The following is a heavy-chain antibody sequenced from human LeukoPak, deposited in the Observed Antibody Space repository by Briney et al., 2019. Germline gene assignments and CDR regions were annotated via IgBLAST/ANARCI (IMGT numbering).Heavy chain of an antibody. CDR1: GLTLSNTW. D-gene: IGHD3-10*01. V-gene: IGHV3-15*01. J-gene: IGHJ4*02. CDR2: IKSKNDGETT. Sequence: GGSLRLSCAASGLTLSNTWMSWARQAPGKGLEWVGRIKSKNDGETTDYAAPVKGRLSISRDDSKNTLYLQMDSLKTEDTAVYYCVGSFLGFWGRGTLVTVSS. CDR3: VGSFLGF.